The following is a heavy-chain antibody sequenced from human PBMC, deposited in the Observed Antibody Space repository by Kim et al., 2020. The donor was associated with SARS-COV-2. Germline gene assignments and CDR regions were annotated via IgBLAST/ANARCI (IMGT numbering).Heavy chain of an antibody. CDR3: ATDKNWARAFDI. D-gene: IGHD3-16*01. CDR2: IYYSGST. J-gene: IGHJ3*02. CDR1: GGSISSSSYY. V-gene: IGHV4-39*02. Sequence: SETLSLTCTVSGGSISSSSYYWGWIRQPPGKGLEWIGSIYYSGSTYYNPSLKSRVTISVDTSKNQFSLKLSSVTAADTAVYYCATDKNWARAFDIWGQGTMVTVSS.